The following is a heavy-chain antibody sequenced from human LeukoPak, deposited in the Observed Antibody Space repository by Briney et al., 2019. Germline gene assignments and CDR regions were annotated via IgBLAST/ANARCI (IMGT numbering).Heavy chain of an antibody. D-gene: IGHD4-11*01. Sequence: ASVKVSCKASGYTFTGYYMHWVRQAPGQGLEWMGWINPNSGGTNYAQKFQGRVTMTRDTSISTAYMELSRLRSDDTAVYYCAKSDSNYWPPRRGAFDIWGQGTMVTVSS. J-gene: IGHJ3*02. V-gene: IGHV1-2*02. CDR2: INPNSGGT. CDR3: AKSDSNYWPPRRGAFDI. CDR1: GYTFTGYY.